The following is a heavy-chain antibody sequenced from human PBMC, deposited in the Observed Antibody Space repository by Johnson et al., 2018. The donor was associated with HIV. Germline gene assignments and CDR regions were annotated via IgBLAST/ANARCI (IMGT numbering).Heavy chain of an antibody. J-gene: IGHJ3*02. V-gene: IGHV3-30*02. CDR3: ARAWGSRDILTALRGAFDI. Sequence: QVQLVESGGGVVQPGGSLRLSCAASGFTFSSYGMHWVRQAPGKGLEWVAFIRYDGSNKYYADSVKGRFTISRDNSKNTLYLQMNSLRAEDTAVYYCARAWGSRDILTALRGAFDIWGQGTMVTVSS. CDR1: GFTFSSYG. CDR2: IRYDGSNK. D-gene: IGHD3-9*01.